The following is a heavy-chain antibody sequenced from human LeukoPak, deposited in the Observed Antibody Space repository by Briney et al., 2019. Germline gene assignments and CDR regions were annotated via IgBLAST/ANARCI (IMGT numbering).Heavy chain of an antibody. J-gene: IGHJ4*02. Sequence: PGGSLRLSCAASGFTFSSYWMSWVRQAPGKGLEWVANIKQDGSEKYYVDSVKGRFTISRDNAKNSLYLQMNSLRAEDTAVYYCARDYYDSSGYYPVYYFGYWGQGTLVTVSS. CDR3: ARDYYDSSGYYPVYYFGY. CDR1: GFTFSSYW. D-gene: IGHD3-22*01. CDR2: IKQDGSEK. V-gene: IGHV3-7*01.